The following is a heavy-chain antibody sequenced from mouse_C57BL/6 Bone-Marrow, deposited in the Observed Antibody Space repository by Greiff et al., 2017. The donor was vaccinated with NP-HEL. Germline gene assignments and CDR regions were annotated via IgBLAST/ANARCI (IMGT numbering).Heavy chain of an antibody. CDR3: ARYDTTVVDY. J-gene: IGHJ2*01. Sequence: VKVVESGAELARPGASVKLSCKASGYTFTSYGISWVKQRTGQGLEWIGEIYPRSGNTYYNEKFKGKATLTADKSSSTAYMELRSLTSEDSAVYFCARYDTTVVDYWGQGTTLTVSS. D-gene: IGHD1-1*01. V-gene: IGHV1-81*01. CDR1: GYTFTSYG. CDR2: IYPRSGNT.